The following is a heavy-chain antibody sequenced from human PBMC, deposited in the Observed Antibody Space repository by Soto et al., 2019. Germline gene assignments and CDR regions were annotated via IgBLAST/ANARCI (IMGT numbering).Heavy chain of an antibody. CDR1: GFTFSSYG. CDR2: IWYDGSNK. Sequence: GGSLRLSCAASGFTFSSYGMHWVRQAPGKGLEWVAVIWYDGSNKYYADSVKGRFTISRDNSKNTLYLQMNSLRAEDTAVYYCARSIWGYDYQYYYGMDVWGQGTTVTVSS. CDR3: ARSIWGYDYQYYYGMDV. J-gene: IGHJ6*02. D-gene: IGHD3-16*01. V-gene: IGHV3-33*01.